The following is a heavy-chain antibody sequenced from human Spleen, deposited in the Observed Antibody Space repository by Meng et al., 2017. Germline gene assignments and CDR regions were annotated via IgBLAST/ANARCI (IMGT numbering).Heavy chain of an antibody. CDR2: IKYDGTEH. J-gene: IGHJ6*02. Sequence: GESLKISCAASGFTFSNYWIRWVRQAPGKGLEWVANIKYDGTEHYYVDSVKGRFTTSRENAKNSLYLQMSSLRAETTAVYYCTRDCSTISCNGMDFWGHGTMVTVSS. CDR1: GFTFSNYW. D-gene: IGHD2-15*01. CDR3: TRDCSTISCNGMDF. V-gene: IGHV3-7*01.